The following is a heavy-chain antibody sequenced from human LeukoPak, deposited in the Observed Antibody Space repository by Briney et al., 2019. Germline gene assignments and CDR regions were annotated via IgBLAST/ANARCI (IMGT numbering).Heavy chain of an antibody. V-gene: IGHV3-66*03. D-gene: IGHD3/OR15-3a*01. CDR1: RVXDYY. CDR3: ARDRAANQDWVEFDP. Sequence: RVXDYYMSWVRQAPGKGLEWVGLIRDSGEAFYADFARGRFAISRDESENTLYLQMNSLRVEDTAVYFCARDRAANQDWVEFDPWGQGTPVIVSS. CDR2: IRDSGEA. J-gene: IGHJ5*02.